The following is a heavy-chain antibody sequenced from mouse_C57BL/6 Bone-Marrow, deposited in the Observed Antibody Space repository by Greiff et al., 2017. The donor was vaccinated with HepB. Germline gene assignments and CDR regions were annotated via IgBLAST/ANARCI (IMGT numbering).Heavy chain of an antibody. Sequence: VESGGGLVQPGGSLKLSCAASGFTFSDYYMYWVRQTPEKRLEWVAYISNGGGSTYYPDTVKGRFTISRDNAKNTLYLQMSRLKSEDTAMYYCARPLYDYDEGYAMDYWGQGTSVTVSS. CDR2: ISNGGGST. CDR3: ARPLYDYDEGYAMDY. V-gene: IGHV5-12*01. D-gene: IGHD2-4*01. J-gene: IGHJ4*01. CDR1: GFTFSDYY.